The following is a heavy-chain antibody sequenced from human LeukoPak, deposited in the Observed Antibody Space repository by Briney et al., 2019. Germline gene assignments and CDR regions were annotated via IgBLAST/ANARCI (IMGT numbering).Heavy chain of an antibody. D-gene: IGHD6-13*01. J-gene: IGHJ6*03. Sequence: SETLSLTCAVYGGSFSGYYWSWIRQPPGKGLEWIGEINHSGSTYYNPSLKSRVTISVDRSKNQFSLKLSSVTAADTAVYYCAAPAAAALRTYYYYMDVWGKGTTVTVSS. V-gene: IGHV4-34*01. CDR2: INHSGST. CDR3: AAPAAAALRTYYYYMDV. CDR1: GGSFSGYY.